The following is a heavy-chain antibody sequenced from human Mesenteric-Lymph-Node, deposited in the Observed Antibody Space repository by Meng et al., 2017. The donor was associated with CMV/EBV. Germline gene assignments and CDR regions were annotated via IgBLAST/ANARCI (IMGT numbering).Heavy chain of an antibody. J-gene: IGHJ4*02. V-gene: IGHV3-21*06. CDR1: GFSFSSYT. CDR3: AKDSMSIHGDPREFDN. Sequence: GGSLRLSCAASGFSFSSYTMNWVRQAPGKGLEWVASISPSAYYIYYADSIKGRFTISRDNAKNSLYLRMDSLGAEDTALYYCAKDSMSIHGDPREFDNWGQGTLVTVSS. D-gene: IGHD2/OR15-2a*01. CDR2: ISPSAYYI.